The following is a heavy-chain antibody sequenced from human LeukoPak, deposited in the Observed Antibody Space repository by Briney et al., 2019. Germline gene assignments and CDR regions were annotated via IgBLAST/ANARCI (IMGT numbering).Heavy chain of an antibody. D-gene: IGHD1-20*01. J-gene: IGHJ4*02. V-gene: IGHV3-15*01. CDR3: TPLSGTLRDY. CDR2: IKSKTDGGTT. Sequence: PGGSLRLSCAASGFTFSNVWMSWVRQAPGKGLEWVGRIKSKTDGGTTNCAAPVKGRFTISRDDSKNTLYLQMNSLKTEDTAVYYCTPLSGTLRDYWGQGTLVTVSS. CDR1: GFTFSNVW.